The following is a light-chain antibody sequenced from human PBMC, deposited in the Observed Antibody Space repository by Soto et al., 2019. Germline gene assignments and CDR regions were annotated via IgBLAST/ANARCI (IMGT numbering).Light chain of an antibody. CDR1: QSVSSAY. V-gene: IGKV3-20*01. CDR2: GAS. Sequence: EIVLTQSPGTLSLSPGERATLSCRASQSVSSAYLAWYQQKPGQAPRLLISGASSRATGIPDRFSGSGSGTDFTLTISRLEPEDFAVYFCQQYGGSPPITFGQGTRLDIK. CDR3: QQYGGSPPIT. J-gene: IGKJ5*01.